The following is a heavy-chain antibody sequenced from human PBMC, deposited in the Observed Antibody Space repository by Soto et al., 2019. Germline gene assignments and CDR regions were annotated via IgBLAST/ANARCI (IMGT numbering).Heavy chain of an antibody. CDR1: GFTFTNYA. CDR2: IIDSGGST. V-gene: IGHV3-23*01. CDR3: GKGRSYYYYYGVDV. D-gene: IGHD1-26*01. J-gene: IGHJ6*02. Sequence: GGSLRLSCAASGFTFTNYAAAWVRQVPGKGLEWVSDIIDSGGSTYYADAVKGRFTISRDNSKSTLYLQMNSLRAEDTAVYYCGKGRSYYYYYGVDVWGQGTTVTVSS.